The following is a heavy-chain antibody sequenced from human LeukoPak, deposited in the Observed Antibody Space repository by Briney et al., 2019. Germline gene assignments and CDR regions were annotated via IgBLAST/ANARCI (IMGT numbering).Heavy chain of an antibody. J-gene: IGHJ4*02. CDR3: ARVYQLLYPSGLDY. V-gene: IGHV1-2*02. CDR1: GYTFTGYY. CDR2: INPNSGGT. D-gene: IGHD2-2*02. Sequence: ASVKVSCKASGYTFTGYYMHWVRQAPGQGLEWMGWINPNSGGTNYAQKFQGRVTMTRDTSISTAYMELSRLSSDDTAVYYCARVYQLLYPSGLDYWGQGTLVTVSS.